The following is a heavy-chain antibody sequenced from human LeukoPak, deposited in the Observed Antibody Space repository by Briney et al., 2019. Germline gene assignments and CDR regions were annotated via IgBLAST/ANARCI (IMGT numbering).Heavy chain of an antibody. CDR2: IYHSGIT. D-gene: IGHD3-22*01. CDR3: AREVVTQYLHMDV. Sequence: SETLSLTCTVSDYSISSGYGYYWGWIRQPPGKGLEWIGNIYHSGITYYNHFNSSLKSRVTISIDTSKNQFSLRLTSVTAADTAVYFCAREVVTQYLHMDVWGKGTTVTVS. CDR1: DYSISSGYGYY. V-gene: IGHV4-38-2*02. J-gene: IGHJ6*03.